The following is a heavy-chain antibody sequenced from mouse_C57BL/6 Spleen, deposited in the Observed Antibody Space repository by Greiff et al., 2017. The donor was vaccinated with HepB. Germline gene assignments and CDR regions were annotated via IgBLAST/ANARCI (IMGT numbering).Heavy chain of an antibody. V-gene: IGHV1-82*01. CDR3: ARLGSNYVGMDY. J-gene: IGHJ4*01. CDR2: IYPGDGDT. Sequence: QVQLQQSGPELVKPGASVKISCKASGYAFSSYWMNWVKQRPGKGLEWIGRIYPGDGDTNYNGKFKGKATLTADKSSSTAYMQLSSLTSEDSAVYFCARLGSNYVGMDYWGQGTSVTVSS. CDR1: GYAFSSYW. D-gene: IGHD2-5*01.